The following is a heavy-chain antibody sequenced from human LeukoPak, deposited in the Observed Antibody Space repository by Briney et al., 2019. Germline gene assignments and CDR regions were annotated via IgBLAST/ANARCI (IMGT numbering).Heavy chain of an antibody. V-gene: IGHV3-48*01. J-gene: IGHJ4*02. CDR3: ARASKSYGSGSYSLDY. D-gene: IGHD3-10*01. CDR2: ISSSSSTI. CDR1: GFTFRSYS. Sequence: GGSLRHSCAASGFTFRSYSMNWVREAPGKGLEWVSYISSSSSTIYYADSVKGRCTISRDNAKNSLYLQMNSLRAEDTAVYYCARASKSYGSGSYSLDYWGQGTLVTVSS.